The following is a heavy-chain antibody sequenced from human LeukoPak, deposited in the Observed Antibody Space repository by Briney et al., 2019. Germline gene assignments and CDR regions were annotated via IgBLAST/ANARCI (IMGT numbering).Heavy chain of an antibody. V-gene: IGHV1-2*02. CDR2: INPNSGGT. D-gene: IGHD3-16*01. Sequence: ASVKVSCKASGYTFTGYYMHWVRQAPAQGLEWMGWINPNSGGTNYAQKFQGRVTMTRDTSISTAYMELSRLRSDDTAVYYCARDQEEIRSTFDYWGQGTLVTVSS. CDR1: GYTFTGYY. CDR3: ARDQEEIRSTFDY. J-gene: IGHJ4*02.